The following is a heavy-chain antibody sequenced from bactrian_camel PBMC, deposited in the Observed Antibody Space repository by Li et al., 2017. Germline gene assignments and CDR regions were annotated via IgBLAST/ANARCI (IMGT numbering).Heavy chain of an antibody. J-gene: IGHJ4*01. CDR3: AAAFFPGSRLRASEYDY. CDR1: GYTFSEYC. V-gene: IGHV3S22*01. D-gene: IGHD5*01. Sequence: DVQLVESGGGSVQAGGSLNLSCVGSGYTFSEYCMGWFRDPPEKEREGVAGIDSDGRRTRYVDGVKGRFTISQDSVKNTVYLQMSSLKPEDTAMYYCAAAFFPGSRLRASEYDYWGQGTQVTVS. CDR2: IDSDGRRT.